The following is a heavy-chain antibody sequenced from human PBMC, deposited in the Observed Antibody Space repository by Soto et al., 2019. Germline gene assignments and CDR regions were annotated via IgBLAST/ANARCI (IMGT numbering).Heavy chain of an antibody. CDR1: GFTFSSYA. V-gene: IGHV3-23*01. J-gene: IGHJ5*01. D-gene: IGHD6-6*01. CDR3: AKFPLGGQNWFDS. Sequence: HPGGSLRLSCAASGFTFSSYAMSWVRQAPGKGLEWVSAISGSGGSTYYADSVKGRFTISRDNSKNTLYLQMNSLRAEDAAVYYCAKFPLGGQNWFDSWGQGTLVTVSS. CDR2: ISGSGGST.